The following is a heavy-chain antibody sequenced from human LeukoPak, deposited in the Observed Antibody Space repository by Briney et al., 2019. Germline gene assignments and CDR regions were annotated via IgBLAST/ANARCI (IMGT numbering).Heavy chain of an antibody. J-gene: IGHJ4*02. Sequence: SETLSLTCSVSRGSISSSNYYRGWIRQPPGKGLEWIGGTYHSGSTNYNPSLKSRVTISVDTSKNQFSLKLSSVTAADTAVYYCASAPRYVEGGYWGQGTLVTVSS. D-gene: IGHD5-12*01. CDR2: TYHSGST. CDR3: ASAPRYVEGGY. CDR1: RGSISSSNYY. V-gene: IGHV4-39*07.